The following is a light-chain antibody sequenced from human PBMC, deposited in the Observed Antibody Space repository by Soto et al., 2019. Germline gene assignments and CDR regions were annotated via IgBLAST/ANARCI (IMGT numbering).Light chain of an antibody. CDR1: RVFVATS. Sequence: EIVLTQSPGTLSLSPGESAPSPARAIRVFVATSLPGNGRNLGQPPSLLIYGTSTRATDIPRRFSGSGSGTDFTLTITRLEPEDFAVYFCQQYGDSPPTFGQGTKVEVK. V-gene: IGKV3-20*01. CDR3: QQYGDSPPT. J-gene: IGKJ1*01. CDR2: GTS.